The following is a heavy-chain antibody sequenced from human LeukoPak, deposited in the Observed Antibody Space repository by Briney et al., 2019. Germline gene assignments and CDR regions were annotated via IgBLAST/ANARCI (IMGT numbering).Heavy chain of an antibody. J-gene: IGHJ4*02. CDR2: ISSSSSYT. V-gene: IGHV3-11*06. D-gene: IGHD5-18*01. CDR1: GFTFSDYY. CDR3: ARAAGPHTAMVL. Sequence: PGGSLRLSCAASGFTFSDYYMSWIRQAPGKGLERVSYISSSSSYTNYADAVKGRFTISRDNAKNSLYLQMNSLRAEDTAVYYCARAAGPHTAMVLWGQGTLVAVSS.